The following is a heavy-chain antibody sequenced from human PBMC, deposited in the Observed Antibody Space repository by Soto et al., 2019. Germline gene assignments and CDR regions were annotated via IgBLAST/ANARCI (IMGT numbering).Heavy chain of an antibody. CDR1: GGSVSSSSYY. CDR3: TTQLPTPVSFGELFWWFDP. CDR2: IYYSGST. D-gene: IGHD3-10*01. Sequence: SETLSLTCTVSGGSVSSSSYYWGWIRQPAGKGLEWIGSIYYSGSTYYNPSLKSRVTISVDTSKNQFSLKLSSVTAADTAVYYCTTQLPTPVSFGELFWWFDPWGQGTLVTVSS. V-gene: IGHV4-39*01. J-gene: IGHJ5*02.